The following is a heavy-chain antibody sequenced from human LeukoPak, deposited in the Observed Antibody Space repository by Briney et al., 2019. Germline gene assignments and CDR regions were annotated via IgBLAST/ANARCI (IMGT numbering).Heavy chain of an antibody. V-gene: IGHV3-11*04. CDR3: AELGITMIGGV. CDR1: GFTFSDYN. CDR2: ISRSGSTK. J-gene: IGHJ6*04. D-gene: IGHD3-10*02. Sequence: GGSLRLSCAASGFTFSDYNMRWIRQAPGKGLEWVSSISRSGSTKYYADSVKGRFTVSRDNAKNSLYLQMNSLRAEDTAVYYCAELGITMIGGVWGKGTTVTISS.